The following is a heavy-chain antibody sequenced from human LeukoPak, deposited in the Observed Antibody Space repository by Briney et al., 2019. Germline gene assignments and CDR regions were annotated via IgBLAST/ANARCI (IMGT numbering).Heavy chain of an antibody. V-gene: IGHV3-48*03. CDR2: ISSSGSTI. CDR3: ARGYRSTFNWFDP. CDR1: EFTFGSFE. J-gene: IGHJ5*02. D-gene: IGHD5-18*01. Sequence: PGGSLRLSCAASEFTFGSFEMNWVRQAPGKGLEWVSYISSSGSTIYYADSVKGRFTVSRDNAKNSLYLHMNSLRAEDTAVYYCARGYRSTFNWFDPWGQGTLVTVSS.